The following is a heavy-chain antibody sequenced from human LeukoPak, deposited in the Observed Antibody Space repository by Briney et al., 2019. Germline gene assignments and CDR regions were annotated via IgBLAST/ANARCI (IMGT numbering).Heavy chain of an antibody. CDR1: GFTFSSYG. CDR2: ISHSGADT. Sequence: GGSLRLSCAASGFTFSSYGMHWVRQAPGKGLEWVSAISHSGADTFYADSARGRFTISRDNSKDTLYLQLNSLRDEDTAVYYCARGPHYDYGDNDAFDTWGQGTMVTISS. J-gene: IGHJ3*02. D-gene: IGHD4-17*01. V-gene: IGHV3-23*01. CDR3: ARGPHYDYGDNDAFDT.